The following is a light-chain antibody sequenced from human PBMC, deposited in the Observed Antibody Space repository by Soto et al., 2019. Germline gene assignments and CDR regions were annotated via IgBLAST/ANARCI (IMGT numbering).Light chain of an antibody. V-gene: IGKV2-28*01. CDR2: LGS. J-gene: IGKJ4*01. CDR1: QSLLHSNGYNY. Sequence: DIVMTQSPLSLPVTPGEPASISCRSSQSLLHSNGYNYLDWYLQKPGQSPQLLIYLGSNRASGVPDRFSGSGSGKDFTLKISRVEAEDVGVYYCMQALQTPLTFGGRTKVEIK. CDR3: MQALQTPLT.